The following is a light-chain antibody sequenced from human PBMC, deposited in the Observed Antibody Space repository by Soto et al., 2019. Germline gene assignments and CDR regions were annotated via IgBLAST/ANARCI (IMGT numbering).Light chain of an antibody. Sequence: QSALTQPRSVSGSPGQSVTISCTGTSSDVGGYNYVSWYQQHPGKAPKLMIYDVSKRPSGVPDRFSDSKSGNTASLTISGLQAEDEADYYCCSYAGSYTPVVFGGGTQLTVL. CDR1: SSDVGGYNY. J-gene: IGLJ2*01. V-gene: IGLV2-11*01. CDR2: DVS. CDR3: CSYAGSYTPVV.